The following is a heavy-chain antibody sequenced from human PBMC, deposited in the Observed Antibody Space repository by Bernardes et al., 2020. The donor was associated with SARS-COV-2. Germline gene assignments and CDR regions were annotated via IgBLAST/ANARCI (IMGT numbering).Heavy chain of an antibody. CDR2: IYTSGST. J-gene: IGHJ5*02. CDR1: GGSISSYY. Sequence: SETLSLTCTVSGGSISSYYWSWIRQPAGKGLEWIGRIYTSGSTNYNPSLKSRVTMSVDTSKNQFSLKLSSVTAADTAVYYCARDVLLWFGELSNIDWFDPWGQGTLVTVSS. CDR3: ARDVLLWFGELSNIDWFDP. D-gene: IGHD3-10*01. V-gene: IGHV4-4*07.